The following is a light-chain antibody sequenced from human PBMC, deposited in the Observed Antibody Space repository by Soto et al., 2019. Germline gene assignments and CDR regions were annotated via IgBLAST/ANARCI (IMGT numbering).Light chain of an antibody. CDR3: QQYDSSPKT. V-gene: IGKV3-20*01. CDR1: QSVSSSY. CDR2: CAS. Sequence: EMVLTQSPGTLSLSPGERATLSCRASQSVSSSYLAWYQQKPGQAPRLLIYCASSRATGIPDRFSGSGSGTDFTLTISRLEPEDFEVYYCQQYDSSPKTFGQGTKVEIK. J-gene: IGKJ1*01.